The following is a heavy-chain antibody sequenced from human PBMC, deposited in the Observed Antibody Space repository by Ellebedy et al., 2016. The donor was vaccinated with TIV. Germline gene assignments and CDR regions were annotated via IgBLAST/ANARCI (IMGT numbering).Heavy chain of an antibody. Sequence: GESLKISCAASGFTFNSYAMSWVRQAPGKGLEWVSTISNTGSRTYYAHSVEGRFIISRDNSKRTLYLQMNSLRAEDTAVYYCAKGRGGGSDSSAPRYYFDYWGLGTLVTVSS. CDR3: AKGRGGGSDSSAPRYYFDY. CDR1: GFTFNSYA. V-gene: IGHV3-23*01. D-gene: IGHD3-22*01. J-gene: IGHJ4*02. CDR2: ISNTGSRT.